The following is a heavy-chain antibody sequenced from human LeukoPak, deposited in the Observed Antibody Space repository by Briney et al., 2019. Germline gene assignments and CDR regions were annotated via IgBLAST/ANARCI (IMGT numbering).Heavy chain of an antibody. D-gene: IGHD2-2*01. CDR1: GFTFSSYA. V-gene: IGHV3-30-3*01. Sequence: PGGSLRLSCAASGFTFSSYAMHWVRQAPGKGLEWVAVISYDGSNKYYADSVKGRFTISRDNSKNTLYLQMNSLRAEDTAVYYCARVILPAATFYYYYGMDVWGQGTRSPSP. CDR3: ARVILPAATFYYYYGMDV. J-gene: IGHJ6*02. CDR2: ISYDGSNK.